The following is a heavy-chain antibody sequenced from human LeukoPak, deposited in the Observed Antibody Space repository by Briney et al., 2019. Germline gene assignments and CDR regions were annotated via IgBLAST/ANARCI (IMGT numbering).Heavy chain of an antibody. CDR1: GFTFITYS. J-gene: IGHJ6*03. CDR2: ISSSSTI. V-gene: IGHV3-48*04. CDR3: ARQFVPAASYCYMDV. D-gene: IGHD2-2*01. Sequence: GWALRLSCAASGFTFITYSMNWVREAPGKGLKWVSYISSSSTIFYADSVKGRFTISRDNAKNSLYLQMNSLRAEDTAVYYCARQFVPAASYCYMDVWGKGTTVTVSS.